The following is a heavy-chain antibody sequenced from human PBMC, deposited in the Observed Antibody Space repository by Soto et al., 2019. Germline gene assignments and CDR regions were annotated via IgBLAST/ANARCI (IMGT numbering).Heavy chain of an antibody. CDR2: MKSDGSR. V-gene: IGHV3-30*18. J-gene: IGHJ5*01. D-gene: IGHD3-3*01. CDR1: GFNFSSYC. Sequence: PGGSLILSCKASGFNFSSYCMHWVRQAPGKGLEWVAVMKSDGSRDHIDSVKGRFTIFRDNSKKTLYLQMNNLRPEDSAVYYCAKPRSSLEWPPFDSWGHGTLVTVSS. CDR3: AKPRSSLEWPPFDS.